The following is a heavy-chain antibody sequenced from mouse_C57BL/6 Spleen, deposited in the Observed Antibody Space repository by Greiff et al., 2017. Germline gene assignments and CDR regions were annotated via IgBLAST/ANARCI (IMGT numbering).Heavy chain of an antibody. CDR2: INPSSGYT. CDR3: ARAFFTTVVATLDYYAMDY. D-gene: IGHD1-1*01. Sequence: QVQLKESGAELAKPGASVKLSCKASGYTFTSYWMHWVKQRPGQGLEWIGYINPSSGYTKYNQKFKDKATLTADKSSSTAYMQLSSLTYEDSAVYYCARAFFTTVVATLDYYAMDYWGQGTSVTVSS. J-gene: IGHJ4*01. V-gene: IGHV1-7*01. CDR1: GYTFTSYW.